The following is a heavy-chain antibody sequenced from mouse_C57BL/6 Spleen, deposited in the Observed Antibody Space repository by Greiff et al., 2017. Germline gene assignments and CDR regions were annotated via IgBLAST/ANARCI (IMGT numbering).Heavy chain of an antibody. J-gene: IGHJ3*01. D-gene: IGHD2-3*01. CDR2: IDPSDSYT. CDR1: GYTFTSYW. V-gene: IGHV1-59*01. CDR3: ASPDCYPAWFAY. Sequence: QVQLQQPGAELVRPGTSVKLSCKASGYTFTSYWMHWVKQRPGQGLEWIGVIDPSDSYTNYNQKFKGKATLTVDTSSSTAYMQLSSLTSEDSAVYDCASPDCYPAWFAYWGQGTLVTVSA.